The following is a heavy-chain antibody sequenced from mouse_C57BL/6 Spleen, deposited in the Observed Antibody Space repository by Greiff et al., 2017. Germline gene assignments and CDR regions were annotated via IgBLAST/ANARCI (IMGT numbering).Heavy chain of an antibody. J-gene: IGHJ4*01. CDR3: ARGAMDY. CDR1: GFTFSGYG. V-gene: IGHV5-17*01. Sequence: EVQVVESGGGLVKPGGSLKLSCAASGFTFSGYGMHWVRQAPEKGLEWVAYISSGSSTNYYAETVKGRFTISRDNAKNTLFLQMTSLRSEDTAMYYCARGAMDYWGQGTSVTVSS. CDR2: ISSGSSTN.